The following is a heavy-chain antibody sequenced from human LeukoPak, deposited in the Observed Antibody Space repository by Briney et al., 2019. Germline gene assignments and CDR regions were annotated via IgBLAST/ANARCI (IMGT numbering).Heavy chain of an antibody. Sequence: SETLSLTCTVSGGSISSYYWSWIRQPPGKGLEWIGYIYYSGSTNYNPSLKSRVTISVDTSKNQFSLKLSSVTAADTAVYYCARHAGDGYNHYDIWGQGTMVTVSS. J-gene: IGHJ3*02. V-gene: IGHV4-59*08. D-gene: IGHD5-12*01. CDR1: GGSISSYY. CDR2: IYYSGST. CDR3: ARHAGDGYNHYDI.